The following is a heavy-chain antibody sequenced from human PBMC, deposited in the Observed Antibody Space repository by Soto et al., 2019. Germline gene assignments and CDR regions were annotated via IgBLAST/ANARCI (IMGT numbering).Heavy chain of an antibody. V-gene: IGHV4-39*02. D-gene: IGHD6-13*01. CDR3: ARRGARIVEVGVSTGFDP. CDR1: GGSISSSSYF. CDR2: ISYSGNT. J-gene: IGHJ5*02. Sequence: QLQLQESGPGLVKPSETLSLTCSVSGGSISSSSYFWGWIRQPPGKGLEWIATISYSGNTYYSPSLKSRVIISVAWSKNHFSLELYSVPATDTAVYFCARRGARIVEVGVSTGFDPWGQGTLVNVSS.